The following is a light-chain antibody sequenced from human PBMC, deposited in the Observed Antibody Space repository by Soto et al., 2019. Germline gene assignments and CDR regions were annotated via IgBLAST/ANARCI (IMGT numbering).Light chain of an antibody. Sequence: QSVLTQPPSVSASPGQSVAISCSGSISDVGSHNRVSWYQQPPGAAPKLMIYEVSNRPSGVPDRFSGSKSGNTASLTISGLQAEDEADYYCNSYTGSSTYVFGTGTKVTVL. V-gene: IGLV2-18*02. CDR3: NSYTGSSTYV. J-gene: IGLJ1*01. CDR2: EVS. CDR1: ISDVGSHNR.